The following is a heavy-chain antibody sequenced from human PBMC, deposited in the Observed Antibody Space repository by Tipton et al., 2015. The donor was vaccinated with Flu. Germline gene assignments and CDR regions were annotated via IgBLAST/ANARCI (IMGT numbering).Heavy chain of an antibody. Sequence: TLSLTCAVSGGSISSSNWCSWVRQPPGKGLERIGELYHSGSTNYNPSLKSRVTISVDKSKNPFSLKLSSVTAADTAVYYCARDRRARTAAGGVDWGQGTLVTGAS. CDR2: LYHSGST. CDR1: GGSISSSNW. CDR3: ARDRRARTAAGGVD. J-gene: IGHJ4*02. D-gene: IGHD4-23*01. V-gene: IGHV4-4*02.